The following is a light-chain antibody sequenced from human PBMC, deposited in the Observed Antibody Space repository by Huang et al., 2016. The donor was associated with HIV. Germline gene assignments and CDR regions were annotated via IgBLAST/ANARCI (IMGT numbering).Light chain of an antibody. CDR3: QQYYTTPYN. J-gene: IGKJ2*01. CDR2: WAS. Sequence: DIVMTQSPDSLAVSLGERATINCKSSQSVLYNSNNKNYLAWYKQKPGQPPKLLVYWASTRESGVPDRFSGSGYGTDFTLTISSLQAEDVAVYYGQQYYTTPYNFGQGTKLEIK. CDR1: QSVLYNSNNKNY. V-gene: IGKV4-1*01.